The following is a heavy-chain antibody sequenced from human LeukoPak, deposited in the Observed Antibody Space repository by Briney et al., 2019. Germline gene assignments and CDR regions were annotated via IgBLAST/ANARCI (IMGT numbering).Heavy chain of an antibody. V-gene: IGHV4-61*05. Sequence: KPSETLSLTCTVSGGSISSSSYYWGWIRQPPGKGLEWIGYIYYSGSTNYNPSLKSRVTISVDTSKNQFSLKLSSVTAADTAVYYCARVDPNRRPHAFDIWGQGTMVTVSS. D-gene: IGHD1-14*01. CDR3: ARVDPNRRPHAFDI. J-gene: IGHJ3*02. CDR1: GGSISSSSYY. CDR2: IYYSGST.